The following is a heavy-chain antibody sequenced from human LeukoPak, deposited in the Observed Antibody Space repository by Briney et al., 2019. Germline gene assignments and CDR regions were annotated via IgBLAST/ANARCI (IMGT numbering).Heavy chain of an antibody. CDR1: GFTFTTYW. CDR2: ISDSGNT. CDR3: AKGSDSWYGDGDYFDY. D-gene: IGHD6-13*01. J-gene: IGHJ4*02. Sequence: TGGSLRLSCAASGFTFTTYWMSWARQLPGKGLEWVSAISDSGNTYHADSVKGRFTISRDNAKNSLYLQMNSLRAEDTALYYCAKGSDSWYGDGDYFDYWGQGTLVTVSS. V-gene: IGHV3-23*01.